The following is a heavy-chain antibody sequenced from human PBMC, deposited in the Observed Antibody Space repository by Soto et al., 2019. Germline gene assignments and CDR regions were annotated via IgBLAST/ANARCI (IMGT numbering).Heavy chain of an antibody. CDR2: ISSTGDKT. D-gene: IGHD1-26*01. Sequence: LRLSCAVSGLTFCDYGLHWVRQAPGKGLELVSVISSTGDKTNYDDSVKGRFTISRDNSKNMLYLEMNTLRAEDTAIYFCTKDQDKTGFPSYFDPWGQGTLVTVSS. J-gene: IGHJ5*02. CDR3: TKDQDKTGFPSYFDP. CDR1: GLTFCDYG. V-gene: IGHV3-23*01.